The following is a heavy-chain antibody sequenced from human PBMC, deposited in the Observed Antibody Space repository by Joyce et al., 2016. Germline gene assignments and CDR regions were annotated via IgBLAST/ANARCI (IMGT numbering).Heavy chain of an antibody. J-gene: IGHJ4*02. V-gene: IGHV3-48*03. CDR1: GFIFSSKE. Sequence: EVQLVESGGGLVQPGGSLILSCAASGFIFSSKEMNWVRQAPEKGLEWIAYISRSGDLIHYADSVRGRFTISRDNAGSSLYLQMESLRAEDTAMYYCASLSCAVWGQGSLVTVSS. CDR2: ISRSGDLI. CDR3: ASLSCAV.